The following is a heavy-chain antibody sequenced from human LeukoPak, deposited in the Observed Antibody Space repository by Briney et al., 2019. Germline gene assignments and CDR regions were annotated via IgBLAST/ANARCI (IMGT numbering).Heavy chain of an antibody. Sequence: SETLSLTCTVSGGSISSGGYYWSWIRQHPGKGLEWIGYIYYSGSTYYNPSLKSRVTISVDTSKNQFSLKLSSVTAADTAVYYCARDRKGGRGTFDPWGQGTLVTVSS. CDR3: ARDRKGGRGTFDP. V-gene: IGHV4-31*03. D-gene: IGHD3-16*01. CDR2: IYYSGST. J-gene: IGHJ5*02. CDR1: GGSISSGGYY.